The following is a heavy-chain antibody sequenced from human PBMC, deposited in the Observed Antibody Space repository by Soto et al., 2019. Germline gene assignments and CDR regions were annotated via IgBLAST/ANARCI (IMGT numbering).Heavy chain of an antibody. CDR2: IDGRDGT. D-gene: IGHD2-21*02. CDR1: GFTFRAYT. Sequence: EVQLLESGGGLVQPGGSLRLSCAGSGFTFRAYTMAWVRQAPGKGLEWVSRIDGRDGTYYADSVKGRFNISRDSSRNTLFLQMKSRRADDTAVYYCAKTGAVTARIRVGYWGQGGLGTVS. V-gene: IGHV3-23*01. CDR3: AKTGAVTARIRVGY. J-gene: IGHJ4*02.